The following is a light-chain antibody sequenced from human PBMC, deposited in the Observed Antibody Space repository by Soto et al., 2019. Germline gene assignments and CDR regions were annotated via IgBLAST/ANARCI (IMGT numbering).Light chain of an antibody. V-gene: IGLV2-14*01. J-gene: IGLJ2*01. CDR1: NSDVGGYNY. Sequence: QSALTQPASVSGSPGQSITISCTGTNSDVGGYNYVSWYQQHPGKAPKLMIYDVSNRPSGVSNRFSGSKSGNTASLTISGLQAEDEADYYCSSYTSRGVVFGGGTKLTVL. CDR2: DVS. CDR3: SSYTSRGVV.